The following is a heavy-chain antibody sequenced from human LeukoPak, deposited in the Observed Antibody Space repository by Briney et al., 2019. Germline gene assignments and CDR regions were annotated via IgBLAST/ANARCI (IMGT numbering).Heavy chain of an antibody. CDR3: ARDPYDSSCYSYLFDY. D-gene: IGHD3-22*01. J-gene: IGHJ4*02. Sequence: ASVKVSCKASGYTFTTYGINWVRQAPGQGLEWMGWISGYNGNTNYAQKLQGRVTMTTDTSTSTAYMELRSLRSEDTAVYYCARDPYDSSCYSYLFDYWGQGTLVTVSS. V-gene: IGHV1-18*01. CDR1: GYTFTTYG. CDR2: ISGYNGNT.